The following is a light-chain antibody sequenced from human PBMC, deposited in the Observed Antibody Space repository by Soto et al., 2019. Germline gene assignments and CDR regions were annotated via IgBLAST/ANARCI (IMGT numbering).Light chain of an antibody. J-gene: IGLJ1*01. CDR3: SSYAGISNFYV. V-gene: IGLV2-8*01. CDR1: SSDVGNYVY. CDR2: EVS. Sequence: QSALTQPPSASASPGQSVTISCTGTSSDVGNYVYVSWYQRHPGKAPKLMIYEVSKRPPGVPDRFSGSKSGNTASLTVSGLQTEDEADYYCSSYAGISNFYVFGTGTRSPS.